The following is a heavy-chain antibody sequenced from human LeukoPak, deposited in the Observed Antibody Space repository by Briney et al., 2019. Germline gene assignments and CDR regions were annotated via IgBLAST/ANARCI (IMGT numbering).Heavy chain of an antibody. D-gene: IGHD6-13*01. CDR2: IYHSGST. CDR3: ARGHSSSWYPGSPFDP. J-gene: IGHJ5*02. V-gene: IGHV4-30-2*01. CDR1: GGSTSSGGYS. Sequence: SETLSLTCAVSGGSTSSGGYSWSWIRQPPGKGLEWIGYIYHSGSTYYNPSLKSRVTISVDRSKNQFSLKLSSVTAADTAVYYCARGHSSSWYPGSPFDPWGQGTLVTVSS.